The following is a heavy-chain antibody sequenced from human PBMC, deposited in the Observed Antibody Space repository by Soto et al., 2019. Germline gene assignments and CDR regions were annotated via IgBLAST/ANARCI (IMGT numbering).Heavy chain of an antibody. J-gene: IGHJ5*02. CDR1: GFAFSGYV. CDR3: AKDQAGGWISHGYDH. CDR2: ISNSGGST. D-gene: IGHD5-12*01. V-gene: IGHV3-23*01. Sequence: EVHLLQSGGDLVQPGGSLRLACAASGFAFSGYVMSWVRQAPGKGLEWVSGISNSGGSTFYADSVKGRFTISRDNSENTLYLQMNSLKAEDTAVYFCAKDQAGGWISHGYDHWGQGSRVAVSA.